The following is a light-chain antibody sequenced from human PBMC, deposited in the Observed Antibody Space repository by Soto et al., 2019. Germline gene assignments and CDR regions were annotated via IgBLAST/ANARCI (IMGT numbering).Light chain of an antibody. CDR2: GAS. J-gene: IGKJ3*01. V-gene: IGKV1-33*01. CDR3: QHYNNLPPFT. Sequence: QMTQAPSSLAASVGARVSITCQASQDNRTSLRWFQHKPGRAPKLLIYGASYLETGVPSRFRGSGSGTDFTFTISSLQPEDTATYYCQHYNNLPPFTFGPGTIVDIK. CDR1: QDNRTS.